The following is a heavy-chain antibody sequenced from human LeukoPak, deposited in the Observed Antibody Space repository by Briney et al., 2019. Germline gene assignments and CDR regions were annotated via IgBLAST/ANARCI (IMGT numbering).Heavy chain of an antibody. Sequence: PSETLSLTCTVSGGSISSYYWSWIRQPPGKGLEWIGYIYYSESTNYNPSLKSRVTISVDTSKNQFSLKLSSVTAADTAVYYCARAQNYYDSSGYYPDAFDIWGQGTMVTVSS. CDR1: GGSISSYY. V-gene: IGHV4-59*01. J-gene: IGHJ3*02. D-gene: IGHD3-22*01. CDR3: ARAQNYYDSSGYYPDAFDI. CDR2: IYYSEST.